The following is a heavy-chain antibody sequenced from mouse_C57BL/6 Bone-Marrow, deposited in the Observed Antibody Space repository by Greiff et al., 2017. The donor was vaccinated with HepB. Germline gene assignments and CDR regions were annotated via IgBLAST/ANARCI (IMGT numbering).Heavy chain of an antibody. D-gene: IGHD4-1*01. CDR1: GYTFTEYT. J-gene: IGHJ1*03. CDR3: ARHAPAGTSWGRGYFDV. V-gene: IGHV1-62-2*01. Sequence: QVQLQQSGAELVKPGASVKLSCKASGYTFTEYTIHWVKQRSGQGLEWIGWFYPGSGSIKYNEKFKDKATLTADKSSSTVYMARSRLTSEDSAVYFCARHAPAGTSWGRGYFDVWGTGTTVTVSS. CDR2: FYPGSGSI.